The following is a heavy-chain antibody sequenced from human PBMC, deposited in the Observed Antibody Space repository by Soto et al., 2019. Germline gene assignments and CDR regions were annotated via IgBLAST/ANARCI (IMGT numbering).Heavy chain of an antibody. CDR3: ARDSSPQGGFLEWLPFDP. Sequence: ASVKVSCKASGDTFTGYYMHWVRQAPVQGLEWMGWINPNRGGTNYAQKFKGRVTMTRDKSISTAYMELSRLRSDDTAVYYCARDSSPQGGFLEWLPFDPWGQGTMVTVSS. V-gene: IGHV1-2*02. D-gene: IGHD3-3*01. CDR2: INPNRGGT. J-gene: IGHJ5*02. CDR1: GDTFTGYY.